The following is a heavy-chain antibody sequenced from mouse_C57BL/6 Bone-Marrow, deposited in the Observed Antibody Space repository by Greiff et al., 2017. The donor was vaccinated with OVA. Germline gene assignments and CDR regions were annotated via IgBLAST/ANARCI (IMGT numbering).Heavy chain of an antibody. J-gene: IGHJ2*01. CDR1: GYAFTNYL. Sequence: QVHVKQSGAELVRPGTSVKVSCKASGYAFTNYLIEWVKQRPGQGLEWIGVINPGSGGTNYNEKFKGKATLTADKSSSTAYMELRSLTSEDSAVYYCTKTYYGSRKYRGQGTTLTVSS. D-gene: IGHD1-1*01. CDR3: TKTYYGSRKY. V-gene: IGHV1-54*01. CDR2: INPGSGGT.